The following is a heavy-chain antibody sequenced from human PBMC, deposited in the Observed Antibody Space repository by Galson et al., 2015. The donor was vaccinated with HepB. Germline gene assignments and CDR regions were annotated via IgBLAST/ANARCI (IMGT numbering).Heavy chain of an antibody. Sequence: SLRLCCAASGFNFSDYYMSWIRLAPGQGLEWVSFVSGRGTTIYYADSVKGRFSISRDNAKNSLYLQMSSLRAEDTAVYYCARSLVFQVGAPFDYWGQGTLVTVSS. CDR3: ARSLVFQVGAPFDY. CDR1: GFNFSDYY. D-gene: IGHD1-26*01. CDR2: VSGRGTTI. J-gene: IGHJ4*02. V-gene: IGHV3-11*01.